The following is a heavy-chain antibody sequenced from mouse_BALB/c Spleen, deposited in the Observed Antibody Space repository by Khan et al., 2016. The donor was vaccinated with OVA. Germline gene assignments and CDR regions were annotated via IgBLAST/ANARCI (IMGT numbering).Heavy chain of an antibody. Sequence: LMESGPELVKPGASVKISCKASGYIFTDYYINWVKQKPGQGLEWIGWIYPGSGNTKYNEKFKGKATLTVDTSSSTAYMQLSSLTSEDTAVYFCARATGTYAMDYWGQGTSVTVSS. CDR1: GYIFTDYY. CDR2: IYPGSGNT. CDR3: ARATGTYAMDY. V-gene: IGHV1-84*02. J-gene: IGHJ4*01. D-gene: IGHD4-1*01.